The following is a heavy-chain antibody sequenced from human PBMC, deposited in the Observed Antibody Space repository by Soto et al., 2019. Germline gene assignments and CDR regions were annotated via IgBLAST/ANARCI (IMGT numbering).Heavy chain of an antibody. CDR1: GDRLGTKHW. J-gene: IGHJ1*01. CDR3: VRDSRTGCSSITCYMH. D-gene: IGHD6-13*01. CDR2: IWQTRRP. V-gene: IGHV4-4*02. Sequence: SETRSPISDAAGDRLGTKHWWAWDRQCPGNGLESIGEIWQTRRPNYNPSLNSRVAISIDKSKNQFSLKLSSLSAADTAVYYCVRDSRTGCSSITCYMHWGQGTQGTV.